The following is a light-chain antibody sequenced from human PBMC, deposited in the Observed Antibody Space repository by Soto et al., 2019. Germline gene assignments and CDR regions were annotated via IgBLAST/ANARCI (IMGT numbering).Light chain of an antibody. J-gene: IGKJ1*01. Sequence: VLTQSPVTLSLSPGERATLPGRAIQNFGSSYLAWYQQKPGQAPRLLIYDASTRATGIPARFSGSGSGTEFTLTISSLQSEDFAVYYCHQYNNWPPWTFGQGTKVDIK. CDR1: QNFGSSY. CDR3: HQYNNWPPWT. CDR2: DAS. V-gene: IGKV3-15*01.